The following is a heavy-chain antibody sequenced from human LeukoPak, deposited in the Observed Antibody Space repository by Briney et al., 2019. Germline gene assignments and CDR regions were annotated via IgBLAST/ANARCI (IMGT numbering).Heavy chain of an antibody. J-gene: IGHJ4*02. D-gene: IGHD1-26*01. Sequence: KAGGSLRLSCAASGFTFSDYYMSWIRQAPGKGLECVSYISSSGSTIYYADSVKGRFTISRDNAKNSLYLQMNSLRAEDTAVYYCAGDLGLFNSGSYYSFDYWGQGTLVTVSS. V-gene: IGHV3-11*01. CDR1: GFTFSDYY. CDR3: AGDLGLFNSGSYYSFDY. CDR2: ISSSGSTI.